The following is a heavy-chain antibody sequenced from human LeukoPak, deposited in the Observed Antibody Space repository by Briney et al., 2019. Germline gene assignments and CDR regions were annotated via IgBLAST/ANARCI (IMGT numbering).Heavy chain of an antibody. CDR1: GYTFTSYY. CDR2: INPSGGST. V-gene: IGHV1-46*01. J-gene: IGHJ4*02. CDR3: AADLVGATIANN. D-gene: IGHD1-26*01. Sequence: ASVKVSCKASGYTFTSYYIHWVRQAPGQGLEWMGIINPSGGSTNYAQKFQGRVTMTEDTSTDTAYMELSSLRSEDTAVYYCAADLVGATIANNWGQGTLVTVSS.